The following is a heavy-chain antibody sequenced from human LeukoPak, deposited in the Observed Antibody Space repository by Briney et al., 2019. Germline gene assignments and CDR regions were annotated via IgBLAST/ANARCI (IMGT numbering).Heavy chain of an antibody. J-gene: IGHJ5*02. D-gene: IGHD2-2*01. CDR3: ARGVVPAASHRFDP. CDR1: GGTFSSYA. V-gene: IGHV1-69*04. Sequence: SVKVSCKASGGTFSSYAISWVRQAPGQGLEWMGRIIPILGIANYAQKFQGRVTITADKSTSTAYMELSSLRSEDTAVYYCARGVVPAASHRFDPWGQGTLVTVSS. CDR2: IIPILGIA.